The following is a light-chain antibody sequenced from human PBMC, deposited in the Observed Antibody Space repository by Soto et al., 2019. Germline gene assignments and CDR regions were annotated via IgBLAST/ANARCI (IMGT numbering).Light chain of an antibody. CDR3: QGYDRGLSGWV. J-gene: IGLJ3*02. Sequence: QSALTQPPSASGSPGQSVTISCTGTSRDVGAYNYVSWYQQHPGTAPKVIIYDVNNRPSGVPDRFSGYKSGTTASLAITGLQAEDEGDDVCQGYDRGLSGWVCGGGTKLTVL. V-gene: IGLV2-8*01. CDR2: DVN. CDR1: SRDVGAYNY.